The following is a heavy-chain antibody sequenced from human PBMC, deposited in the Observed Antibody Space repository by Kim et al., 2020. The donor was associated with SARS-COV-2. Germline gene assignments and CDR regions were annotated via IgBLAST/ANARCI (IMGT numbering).Heavy chain of an antibody. CDR3: ASLWVGGPSTEDS. D-gene: IGHD1-26*01. CDR2: IHFSGVT. CDR1: GDSIRTFF. J-gene: IGHJ4*02. V-gene: IGHV4-59*08. Sequence: SETLSLTCTVSGDSIRTFFWSWIRQPPGKGLEWIGYIHFSGVTIYNPSLKSRVTLSVDTSNKQISLRLTSVTAADTAVFYCASLWVGGPSTEDSCGQGAL.